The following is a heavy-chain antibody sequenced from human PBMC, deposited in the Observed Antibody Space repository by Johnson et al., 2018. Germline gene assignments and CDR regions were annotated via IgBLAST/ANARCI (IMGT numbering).Heavy chain of an antibody. CDR1: GYTFTGYA. V-gene: IGHV1-3*01. CDR3: ERGGGYYYYYMDV. Sequence: QVQLVQSGAEVKKXGASVKVSCKASGYTFTGYAVHWVRQAPGQRLEWMGWINAGNGTTKYSQNFQGRVTITRDTSASAAYMELSSLGSEDKAVYYCERGGGYYYYYMDVWGKGTTVTVSS. D-gene: IGHD3-16*01. J-gene: IGHJ6*03. CDR2: INAGNGTT.